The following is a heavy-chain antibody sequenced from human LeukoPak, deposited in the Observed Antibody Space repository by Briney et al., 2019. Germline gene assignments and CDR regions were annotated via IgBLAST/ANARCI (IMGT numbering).Heavy chain of an antibody. Sequence: KPGGSLRLSCKGSGYSFTSYWIGWVRRMPGKGLEWMGIIYPGDSDTRYSPSFQGQVTISADKSISTAYLQWSSLKASDTAMYYCARRSTVSGRGAGDYWGQGTLVTVSS. CDR2: IYPGDSDT. J-gene: IGHJ4*02. D-gene: IGHD2-2*01. CDR3: ARRSTVSGRGAGDY. CDR1: GYSFTSYW. V-gene: IGHV5-51*01.